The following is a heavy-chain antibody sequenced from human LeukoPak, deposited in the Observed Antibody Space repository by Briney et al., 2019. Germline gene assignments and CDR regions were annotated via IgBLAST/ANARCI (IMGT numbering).Heavy chain of an antibody. CDR1: GFTFGDYA. J-gene: IGHJ4*02. Sequence: GGSLRLSCTASGFTFGDYAMSWFRQAPGKGLEWVGFIRSKAYGGTTEYAASVKGRFTIPRDDSKSIAYLQMNSLKTEDTAVYYCTREPLTRGHSFDYWGQGTLVTVSS. CDR2: IRSKAYGGTT. D-gene: IGHD4-11*01. CDR3: TREPLTRGHSFDY. V-gene: IGHV3-49*03.